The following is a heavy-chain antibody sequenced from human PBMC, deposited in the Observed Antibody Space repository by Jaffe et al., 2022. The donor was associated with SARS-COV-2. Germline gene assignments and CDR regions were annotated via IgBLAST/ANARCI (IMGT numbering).Heavy chain of an antibody. J-gene: IGHJ3*02. CDR2: ITSSGTGA. Sequence: EVQLLQSGGGLVQPGGSLRLSCAASGFTFSNYAMTWVRQVPGKGLEWVSTITSSGTGAYYGDSVRGRFTISRDKTKNTLYLEMDSLRAEDSATYFCAKDPPRSGNEAFDIWGQGTMVTVS. CDR1: GFTFSNYA. V-gene: IGHV3-23*01. CDR3: AKDPPRSGNEAFDI.